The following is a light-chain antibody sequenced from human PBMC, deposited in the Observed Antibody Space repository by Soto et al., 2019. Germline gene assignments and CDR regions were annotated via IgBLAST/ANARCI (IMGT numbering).Light chain of an antibody. CDR1: SSNIGAGYD. CDR2: GNT. J-gene: IGLJ1*01. CDR3: SSFRSSSTSYV. V-gene: IGLV1-40*01. Sequence: QSVLTQPPSVSGAPGQRVTISCTGSSSNIGAGYDVHWYQQLPGRAPKLLIYGNTNRPSGVPDRFSGSKSGTSASLAITGLQAEDEADYYCSSFRSSSTSYVFGTGNKVTVL.